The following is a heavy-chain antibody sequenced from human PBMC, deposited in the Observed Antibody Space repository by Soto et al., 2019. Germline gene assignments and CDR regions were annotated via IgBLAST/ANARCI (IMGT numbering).Heavy chain of an antibody. Sequence: GGSLRLSCAASGFTFSSYSMNWVRQAPGKGLGWVSSISSSSSYIYYADSVKGRFTISRDNAKNSLYLQMNSLRAEDTAVDYGASRGYCSGGSCSTYYYYGMDVWGKGTTVTVSS. CDR2: ISSSSSYI. V-gene: IGHV3-21*01. J-gene: IGHJ6*04. CDR1: GFTFSSYS. CDR3: ASRGYCSGGSCSTYYYYGMDV. D-gene: IGHD2-15*01.